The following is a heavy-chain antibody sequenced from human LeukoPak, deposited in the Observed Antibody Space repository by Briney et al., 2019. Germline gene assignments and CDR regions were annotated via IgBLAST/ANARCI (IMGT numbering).Heavy chain of an antibody. Sequence: ASVKVSCKASGYTFTSYDIHWVRQATGQGLEWMGRMNPNRGDTDYAQKFQGRVTMTRDTSISTAYMELSSLRSEDTAVYYCARDPGVLRYFDWLSNNWFDPWGQGTLVTVSS. J-gene: IGHJ5*02. CDR1: GYTFTSYD. CDR3: ARDPGVLRYFDWLSNNWFDP. D-gene: IGHD3-9*01. CDR2: MNPNRGDT. V-gene: IGHV1-8*01.